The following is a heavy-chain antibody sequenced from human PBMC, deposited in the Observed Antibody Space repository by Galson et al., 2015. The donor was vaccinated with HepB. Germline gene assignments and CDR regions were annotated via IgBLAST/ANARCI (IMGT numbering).Heavy chain of an antibody. V-gene: IGHV3-53*04. CDR3: ARVRGDSSGWYRNFDL. J-gene: IGHJ2*01. D-gene: IGHD6-19*01. CDR1: GFTVSSNY. CDR2: IYSGGST. Sequence: SLRLSCAASGFTVSSNYMSWVRQAPGKGLEWVSVIYSGGSTYYADSVKGRFTISRHNSKNTLYLQMNSLRAEDTAVYYCARVRGDSSGWYRNFDLWGRGTLVTVSS.